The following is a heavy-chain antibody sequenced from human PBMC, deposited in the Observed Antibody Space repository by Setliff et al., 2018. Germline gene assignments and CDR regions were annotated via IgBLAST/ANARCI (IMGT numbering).Heavy chain of an antibody. CDR1: GGSINSMSYF. V-gene: IGHV4-61*01. Sequence: SETLSLTCTVSGGSINSMSYFWSWIRQPPGKGLEWIGYIYHNGNTNFNPSLKTRVTMSVDTSKNQFALNLRSVTAADTAVYYCVRDRTAYSYGLDVWGQGTTVTVSS. CDR3: VRDRTAYSYGLDV. CDR2: IYHNGNT. J-gene: IGHJ6*02. D-gene: IGHD5-18*01.